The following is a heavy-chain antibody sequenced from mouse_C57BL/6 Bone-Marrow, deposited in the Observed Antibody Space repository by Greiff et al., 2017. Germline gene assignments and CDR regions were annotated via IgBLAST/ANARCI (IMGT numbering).Heavy chain of an antibody. D-gene: IGHD1-1*01. V-gene: IGHV1-81*01. CDR3: ARSYYYGSSFWFAY. Sequence: QVQLQQSGAELARPGASVKLSCKASGYTFTSYGISWVKQRTGQGLEWIGEIYPRSGNTYYNEKFKGKATLTADKSSSTAYMELRSLTSEDSAVYFRARSYYYGSSFWFAYWGQGTLVTVSA. CDR1: GYTFTSYG. CDR2: IYPRSGNT. J-gene: IGHJ3*01.